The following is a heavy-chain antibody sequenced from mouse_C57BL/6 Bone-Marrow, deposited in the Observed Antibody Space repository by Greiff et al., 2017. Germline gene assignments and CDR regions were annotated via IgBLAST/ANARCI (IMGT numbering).Heavy chain of an antibody. CDR2: IDPENGDT. D-gene: IGHD1-1*01. V-gene: IGHV14-4*01. J-gene: IGHJ1*03. Sequence: EVQLQQSGAELVRPGASVKLSCTASGFNIKDDYMHWVKQRPEQGLEWIGWIDPENGDTEYASKFQGKATITADTSSNTAYLQLSSLTSDDTAVYYCTPYYYGSSYGYFDVWGTGTTVTVSS. CDR1: GFNIKDDY. CDR3: TPYYYGSSYGYFDV.